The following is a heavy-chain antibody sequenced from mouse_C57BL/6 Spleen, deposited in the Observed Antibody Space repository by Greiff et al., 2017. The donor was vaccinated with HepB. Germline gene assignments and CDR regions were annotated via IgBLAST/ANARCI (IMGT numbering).Heavy chain of an antibody. CDR1: GYTFTDYY. CDR3: ARSHYGSSSFDY. D-gene: IGHD1-1*01. V-gene: IGHV1-19*01. CDR2: INPYNGGT. J-gene: IGHJ2*01. Sequence: EVKLMESGPVLVKPGASVKMSCKASGYTFTDYYMNWVKQSHGKSLEWIGVINPYNGGTSYNQKFKGKATLTVDKSSSTAYMELNSLTSEDSAVYYCARSHYGSSSFDYWGQGTTLTVSS.